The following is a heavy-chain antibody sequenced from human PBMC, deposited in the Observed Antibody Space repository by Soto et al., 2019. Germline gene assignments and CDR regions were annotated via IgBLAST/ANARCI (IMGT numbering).Heavy chain of an antibody. CDR3: AKDGPGALDY. D-gene: IGHD1-26*01. CDR1: GFTFSSYG. V-gene: IGHV3-30*18. J-gene: IGHJ4*02. Sequence: HPGGSLRLSCAASGFTFSSYGMHWVRQAPGKGLEWVAVISYDGSNKYYADSVKGRFTISRDNSKNTLYLQMNSLRAEDTAVYYCAKDGPGALDYWGQGTLVTVSS. CDR2: ISYDGSNK.